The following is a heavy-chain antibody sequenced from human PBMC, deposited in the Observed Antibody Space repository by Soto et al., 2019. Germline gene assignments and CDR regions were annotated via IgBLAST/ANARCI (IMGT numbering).Heavy chain of an antibody. J-gene: IGHJ3*02. CDR2: IKSKTDGGTT. CDR1: GFTFSNAW. D-gene: IGHD6-19*01. V-gene: IGHV3-15*01. Sequence: PGGSLRLSCAASGFTFSNAWMSWVRQAPGKGLEWVGRIKSKTDGGTTDYAAPVKGRFTISRDDSKNTLYLQMNSLKTEDTAVYYCTTDGYSSGCYHAFDIWGQGTMVTVSS. CDR3: TTDGYSSGCYHAFDI.